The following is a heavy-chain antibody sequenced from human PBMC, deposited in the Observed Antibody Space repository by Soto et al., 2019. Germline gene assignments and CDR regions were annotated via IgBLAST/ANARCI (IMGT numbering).Heavy chain of an antibody. CDR2: INPSGGHT. J-gene: IGHJ4*02. CDR3: ARVGHVVVVTAALDC. V-gene: IGHV1-46*03. CDR1: GNTFSNYY. Sequence: QVQLVQSGAEVKKPGASVKVSCKASGNTFSNYYIHWVRQAPGQGLEWMGTINPSGGHTTDAQKCLGRVTXPRXXSXRTLDMAVARVRSEDTAVYYCARVGHVVVVTAALDCWGQGTLVTVSS. D-gene: IGHD2-21*02.